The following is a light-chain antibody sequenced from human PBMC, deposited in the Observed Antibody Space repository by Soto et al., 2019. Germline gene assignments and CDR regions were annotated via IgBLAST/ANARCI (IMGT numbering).Light chain of an antibody. CDR1: SSNIGSNY. Sequence: QSVLTQPPSASGTPGQRVTISCSGSSSNIGSNYVYWYQQLPGTAPKLLIYSNNQRPSGVPDRFSGSKSGTSASLAISGLRSEDEADYYCAAWDDSLSGQLFGTGTKLTVL. CDR2: SNN. CDR3: AAWDDSLSGQL. V-gene: IGLV1-47*02. J-gene: IGLJ1*01.